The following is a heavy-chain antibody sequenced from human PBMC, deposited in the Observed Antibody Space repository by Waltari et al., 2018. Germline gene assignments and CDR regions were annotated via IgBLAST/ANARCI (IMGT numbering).Heavy chain of an antibody. CDR2: IKNVGRGYTT. Sequence: EMQLVESGGGLVQPGGSLRLSCVGSGFPFGDYHMDWVRQAPGKGLEWVGRIKNVGRGYTTDFAASVKGRFTISRDDSQDSIYLQMSSLKTEDTAVYFCAREIWGKFDPWGQGTLVTVS. D-gene: IGHD7-27*01. CDR3: AREIWGKFDP. CDR1: GFPFGDYH. V-gene: IGHV3-72*01. J-gene: IGHJ5*02.